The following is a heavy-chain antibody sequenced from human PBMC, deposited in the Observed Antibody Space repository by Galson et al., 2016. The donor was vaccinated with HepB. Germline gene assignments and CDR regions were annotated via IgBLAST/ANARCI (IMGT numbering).Heavy chain of an antibody. CDR3: ARTPHRRTFFRYFDY. D-gene: IGHD3-3*02. CDR2: IDWDDDK. J-gene: IGHJ4*02. Sequence: PALVKPPQTLTLTCTFSGFSLPTTGMCVSWVRQPPGQALEWLALIDWDDDKYYSTSLETRLTISKDTSKNQVVLRMTNMDPVDTATYYCARTPHRRTFFRYFDYWGLGVLVTVSS. V-gene: IGHV2-70*20. CDR1: GFSLPTTGMC.